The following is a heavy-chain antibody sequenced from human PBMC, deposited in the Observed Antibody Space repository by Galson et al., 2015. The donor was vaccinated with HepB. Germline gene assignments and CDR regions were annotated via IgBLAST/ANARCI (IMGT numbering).Heavy chain of an antibody. V-gene: IGHV3-23*01. D-gene: IGHD2-15*01. J-gene: IGHJ6*02. CDR1: GFTFSTYG. CDR2: ISGSGGST. CDR3: AKERGYCSGGSCYRYGMDV. Sequence: SLRLSCAGSGFTFSTYGMTWVRQAPGKGLEWVSGISGSGGSTYYADSVKGRFTISRDNSKNTLYLQMISLRAEDTAVYYCAKERGYCSGGSCYRYGMDVWGQGTTITVSS.